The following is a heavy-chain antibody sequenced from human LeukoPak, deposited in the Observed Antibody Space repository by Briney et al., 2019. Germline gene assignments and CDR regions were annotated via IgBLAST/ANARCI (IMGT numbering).Heavy chain of an antibody. CDR3: ATIYGDYSDFDS. Sequence: SETLSLTCAVYGGSFSGYYWSWIRQPPGKGLEWIGEITHTGRINHNPSLKSRVTISGDRSMNQFSLKLSSVTAADTAVYYCATIYGDYSDFDSWGQGTLVTVSS. CDR2: ITHTGRI. J-gene: IGHJ4*02. CDR1: GGSFSGYY. D-gene: IGHD4-17*01. V-gene: IGHV4-34*01.